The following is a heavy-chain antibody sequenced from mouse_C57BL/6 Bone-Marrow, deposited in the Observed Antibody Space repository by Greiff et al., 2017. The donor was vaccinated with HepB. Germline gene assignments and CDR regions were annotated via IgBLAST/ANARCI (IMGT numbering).Heavy chain of an antibody. J-gene: IGHJ1*03. Sequence: QVQLQQPGAELVKPGASVKLSCKASGYTFTSYWMHWVKQRPGRGLEWIGRIDPDSGGTKYNEKFKSKATLTVDKPSSTAYMQLSSLTSEDSAVYYCARRRITTVVAHWYFDVWGTGTTVTVSS. CDR3: ARRRITTVVAHWYFDV. D-gene: IGHD1-1*01. CDR1: GYTFTSYW. V-gene: IGHV1-72*01. CDR2: IDPDSGGT.